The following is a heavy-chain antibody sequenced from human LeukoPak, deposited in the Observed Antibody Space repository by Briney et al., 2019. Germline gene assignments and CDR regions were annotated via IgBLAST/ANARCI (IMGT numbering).Heavy chain of an antibody. J-gene: IGHJ4*02. D-gene: IGHD3-22*01. CDR3: AIYEYYDSSGHDY. CDR1: GFTFSSYS. V-gene: IGHV3-48*01. CDR2: ISSSSSTI. Sequence: GGSLRLSCAASGFTFSSYSMNWVRQAPGKGLEWVSYISSSSSTIYYADSVKGRFTISRDNAKNSLYLQMNSLRAEDTAVYYCAIYEYYDSSGHDYGGQEPLVTVPS.